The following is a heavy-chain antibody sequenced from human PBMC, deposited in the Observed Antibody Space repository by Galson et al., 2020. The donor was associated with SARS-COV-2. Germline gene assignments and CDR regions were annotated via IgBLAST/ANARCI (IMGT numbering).Heavy chain of an antibody. CDR3: AIQGGVVVPAADGAFDI. CDR2: INHSGST. CDR1: GGSFSGYY. D-gene: IGHD2-2*01. J-gene: IGHJ3*02. Sequence: SETLSLTCAVYGGSFSGYYWSWIRQPPGKGLEWIGEINHSGSTNYNPSLKSRVTISVDTSKNQFSLKLSSVTAADTAVYYCAIQGGVVVPAADGAFDIWGQGTMVTVSS. V-gene: IGHV4-34*01.